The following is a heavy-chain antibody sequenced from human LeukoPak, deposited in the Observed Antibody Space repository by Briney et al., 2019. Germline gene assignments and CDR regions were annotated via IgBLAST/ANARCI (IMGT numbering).Heavy chain of an antibody. CDR1: GFTFSTFG. D-gene: IGHD2-21*02. Sequence: PGGSLRLSCAASGFTFSTFGMTWVRQAPGKGLEWVSAISVSGGSTYYADSVKGRFTISRDNSKNTLYLQMNSLRAEDTAVYYCAKALEVTAIFDYWGQGTLVTVSS. V-gene: IGHV3-23*01. CDR3: AKALEVTAIFDY. CDR2: ISVSGGST. J-gene: IGHJ4*02.